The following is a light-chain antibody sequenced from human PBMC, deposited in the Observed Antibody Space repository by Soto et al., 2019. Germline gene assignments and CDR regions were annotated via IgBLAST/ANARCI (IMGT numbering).Light chain of an antibody. J-gene: IGLJ1*01. V-gene: IGLV2-8*01. CDR1: SSDVGGYNF. CDR2: EVS. CDR3: SSYAGSNNWGV. Sequence: QSVLTQPPSASGSPGQSVTISCTGTSSDVGGYNFVSWYQQHPGKAPKLIIYEVSKRPSGVPDRFSGSKSGNTASLTVSGLQAEDEADYYCSSYAGSNNWGVFRTGTKVTVL.